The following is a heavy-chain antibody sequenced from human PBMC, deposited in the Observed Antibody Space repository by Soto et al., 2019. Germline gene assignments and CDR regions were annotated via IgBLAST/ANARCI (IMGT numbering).Heavy chain of an antibody. CDR1: GGSISSGGYY. CDR2: IYYSGST. CDR3: ARGGIAAAAPPDY. V-gene: IGHV4-31*03. D-gene: IGHD6-13*01. J-gene: IGHJ4*02. Sequence: QVQLQESGPGLVKPSQTLSLTCTVSGGSISSGGYYWSWIRQHQGKGLEWIGYIYYSGSTYYNPSLKSRVTISVDTSKNHFSLKLSSVTAADTAVYYCARGGIAAAAPPDYWGQGTLVTVSS.